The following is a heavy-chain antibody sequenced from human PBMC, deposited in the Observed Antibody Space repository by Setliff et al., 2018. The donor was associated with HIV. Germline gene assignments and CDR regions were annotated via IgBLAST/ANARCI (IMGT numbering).Heavy chain of an antibody. CDR3: VRQHGDYAFGS. D-gene: IGHD4-17*01. CDR2: IYHRGKT. Sequence: SETLSLTCAVYGGSFSDYYWSWIRQPPGKGLEWIGEIYHRGKTNYNPSLKSRVTISVDTSKNQLYLKMTSVTAADTAVYYCVRQHGDYAFGSWGQGTLVTVSS. J-gene: IGHJ5*01. CDR1: GGSFSDYY. V-gene: IGHV4-34*01.